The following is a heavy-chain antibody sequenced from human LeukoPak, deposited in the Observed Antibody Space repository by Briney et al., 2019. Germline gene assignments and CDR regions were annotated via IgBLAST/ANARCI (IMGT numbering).Heavy chain of an antibody. V-gene: IGHV4-59*01. CDR3: ARDRQQLAIFFDY. D-gene: IGHD6-6*01. Sequence: SETLSLTCTVSGGSISSYYWSWIRQPPGKGLEWIGYIYYSGSTNYNPSLKSRVTISVDTSKNQFSLKLSSVTAADTAVYYCARDRQQLAIFFDYWGQGTLVTVSS. CDR2: IYYSGST. J-gene: IGHJ4*02. CDR1: GGSISSYY.